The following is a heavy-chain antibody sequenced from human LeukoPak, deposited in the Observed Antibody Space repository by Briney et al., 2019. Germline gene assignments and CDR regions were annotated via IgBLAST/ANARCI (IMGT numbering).Heavy chain of an antibody. CDR3: ATLRRDGYNFEY. V-gene: IGHV4-59*01. Sequence: PSETLSLTCTVSGGSISSYYWSWIRQPPGKGLEWIGYIYSSGSTNYNPSLKSRVTISVDTSKNQFSLKLSSVTAADTAMYYCATLRRDGYNFEYWGQGTLVTVSS. D-gene: IGHD5-12*01. J-gene: IGHJ4*02. CDR2: IYSSGST. CDR1: GGSISSYY.